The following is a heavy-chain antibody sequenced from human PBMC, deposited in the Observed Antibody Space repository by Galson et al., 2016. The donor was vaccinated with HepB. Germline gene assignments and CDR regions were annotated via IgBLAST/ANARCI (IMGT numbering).Heavy chain of an antibody. Sequence: LRLSCAVSGFSFADYGMSWVRQAPGKGLEWVSGISWTGGRTGYGDSVKGRFTISRDNAKNSLYLQMSGLTVEDTALYYCARVDGSGNYVNVQFDHWGQGTLVTVSS. J-gene: IGHJ4*02. CDR1: GFSFADYG. D-gene: IGHD3-10*01. CDR3: ARVDGSGNYVNVQFDH. CDR2: ISWTGGRT. V-gene: IGHV3-20*04.